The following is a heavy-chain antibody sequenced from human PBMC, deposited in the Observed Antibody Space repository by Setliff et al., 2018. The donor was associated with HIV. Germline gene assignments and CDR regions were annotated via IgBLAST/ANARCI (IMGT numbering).Heavy chain of an antibody. CDR1: GYSISSGYY. CDR3: ASQLR. CDR2: VSPGGTT. D-gene: IGHD1-26*01. V-gene: IGHV4-38-2*01. Sequence: SETLSLTCAVSGYSISSGYYWGWIRQPPGEGLEWIGSVSPGGTTYYSPSLKSRVTISVDTSQNQVSLKLTSVTAADTAVYYCASQLRWGQGTLVTVSS. J-gene: IGHJ4*02.